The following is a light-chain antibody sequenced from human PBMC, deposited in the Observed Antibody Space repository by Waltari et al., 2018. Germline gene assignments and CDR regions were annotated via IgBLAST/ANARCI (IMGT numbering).Light chain of an antibody. CDR2: DVT. J-gene: IGLJ2*01. CDR3: TSYTTTSTLVL. CDR1: TSDIGGYNY. Sequence: SGSPGQSITISCTGTTSDIGGYNYVSWYQQHPGRAPKLMIYDVTDRPSGISIRFSGSKSGNTASLTISGLRAEDEAYYYCTSYTTTSTLVLFGGGTKLT. V-gene: IGLV2-14*03.